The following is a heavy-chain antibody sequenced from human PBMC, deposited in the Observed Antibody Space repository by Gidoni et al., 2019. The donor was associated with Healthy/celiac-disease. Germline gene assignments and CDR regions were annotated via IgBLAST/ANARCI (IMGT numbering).Heavy chain of an antibody. CDR2: IYYSGST. J-gene: IGHJ5*02. CDR3: ARVRKTPNWFDP. Sequence: QVQLQESGPGLVKPSETLSLTCTASGGSISSYYWSWIRQPPGTGLEWIGYIYYSGSTNYNPSLKSRVTISVDTSKNQFSLKLSSVTAADTAVYYCARVRKTPNWFDPWGQGTLVTVSS. CDR1: GGSISSYY. D-gene: IGHD2-15*01. V-gene: IGHV4-59*01.